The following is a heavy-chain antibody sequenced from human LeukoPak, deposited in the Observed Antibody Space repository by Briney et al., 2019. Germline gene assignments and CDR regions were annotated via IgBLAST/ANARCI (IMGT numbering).Heavy chain of an antibody. CDR2: IRSKAYGGTA. CDR1: GFTFSSYG. J-gene: IGHJ5*02. CDR3: TVQVVPSDNWFDP. D-gene: IGHD2-2*01. V-gene: IGHV3-49*04. Sequence: HSGGTLRLSCAASGFTFSSYGMSWVRQVPGKGLEWLGCIRSKAYGGTAEYAASVKGRFTISRDDSKSITYVQMNSLKTEDTAVYHCTVQVVPSDNWFDPWGQGTLVTVSS.